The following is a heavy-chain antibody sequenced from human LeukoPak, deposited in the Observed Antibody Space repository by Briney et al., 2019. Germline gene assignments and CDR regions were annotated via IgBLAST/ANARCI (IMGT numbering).Heavy chain of an antibody. J-gene: IGHJ3*02. CDR1: GYTFTGYY. CDR2: INPDSGGT. CDR3: ARSFGSGYYDDAFDI. V-gene: IGHV1-2*02. Sequence: GASVKISCKASGYTFTGYYMHWMRQATGQGLEWMGWINPDSGGTNYAQKFQGRVTMTRDTSISTAYMELSRLRSDDTAVYYCARSFGSGYYDDAFDIWGQGTMVTVSS. D-gene: IGHD3-22*01.